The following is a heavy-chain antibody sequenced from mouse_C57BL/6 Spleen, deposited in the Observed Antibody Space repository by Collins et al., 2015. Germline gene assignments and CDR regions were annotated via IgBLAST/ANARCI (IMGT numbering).Heavy chain of an antibody. Sequence: QVQLQQSGAELMKPGASVKLSCKATGYTFTGYWIEWVKQRPGHGLEWIGEILPGRGSTNYNEKFKGKATFTADTSSNTAYMQLSSLTTEDSAIYYCARKAYYSNYGWFAYWGQGTLVTVSA. V-gene: IGHV1-9*01. CDR2: ILPGRGST. CDR1: GYTFTGYW. J-gene: IGHJ3*01. CDR3: ARKAYYSNYGWFAY. D-gene: IGHD2-5*01.